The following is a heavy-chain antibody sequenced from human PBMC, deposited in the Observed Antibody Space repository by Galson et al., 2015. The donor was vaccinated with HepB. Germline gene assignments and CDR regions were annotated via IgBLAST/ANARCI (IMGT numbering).Heavy chain of an antibody. CDR1: GYTFTNYD. J-gene: IGHJ5*02. V-gene: IGHV1-8*01. D-gene: IGHD6-19*01. CDR3: ARDQAVAGRVPPNGFDP. Sequence: SVKVSYKASGYTFTNYDINWVRQATGQGLEWMGWMNPNSGNTGYAQKFQGRVTMTRNTSISTAYMELSSLRSEDTAVYYCARDQAVAGRVPPNGFDPWGQGTLVTVSS. CDR2: MNPNSGNT.